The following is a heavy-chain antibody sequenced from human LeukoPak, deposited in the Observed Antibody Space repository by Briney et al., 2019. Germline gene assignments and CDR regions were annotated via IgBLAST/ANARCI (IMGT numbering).Heavy chain of an antibody. Sequence: GGSLRLSCAASGFTFSSYWMSWVRQAPGKGLEWVANIKQDGSEKYYVDSVKGRFTISRDNAKNSLYLQMNSLRAEDTAVYYCARDRRDYYDSSGYYFGWFDPWGQGTLVTVSS. V-gene: IGHV3-7*01. D-gene: IGHD3-22*01. J-gene: IGHJ5*02. CDR1: GFTFSSYW. CDR3: ARDRRDYYDSSGYYFGWFDP. CDR2: IKQDGSEK.